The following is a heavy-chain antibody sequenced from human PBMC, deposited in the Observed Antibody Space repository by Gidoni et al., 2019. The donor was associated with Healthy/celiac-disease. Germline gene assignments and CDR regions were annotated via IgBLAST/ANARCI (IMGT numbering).Heavy chain of an antibody. CDR1: GGSISSYY. V-gene: IGHV4-59*01. CDR3: ARGGYSYGYSLDYYYGMDV. Sequence: QVQLQESGPGLVKPSETLSLTCTVSGGSISSYYWSWIRQPPGKGLEWIGYIYYSGSTNYNPSLKSRVTISVDTSKNQFSLKLSSVTAADTAVYYCARGGYSYGYSLDYYYGMDVWGQGTTVTVSS. J-gene: IGHJ6*02. D-gene: IGHD5-18*01. CDR2: IYYSGST.